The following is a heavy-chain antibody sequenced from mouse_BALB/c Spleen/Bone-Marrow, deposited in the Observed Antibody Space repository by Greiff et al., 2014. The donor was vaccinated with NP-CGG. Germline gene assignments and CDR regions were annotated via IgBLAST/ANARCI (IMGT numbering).Heavy chain of an antibody. CDR1: GFPLTSYG. CDR2: IWACGST. CDR3: ARVYLWYFDV. D-gene: IGHD2-3*01. V-gene: IGHV2-9*02. J-gene: IGHJ1*01. Sequence: VKLMESGPGLVAPSQSLSITCTVSGFPLTSYGVHWVRQPPGKGLEWLGVIWACGSTNYNSALMSRLSISKDNSKSQVFLKMNSLQTDDTAMYHCARVYLWYFDVWGAGTTVTVSS.